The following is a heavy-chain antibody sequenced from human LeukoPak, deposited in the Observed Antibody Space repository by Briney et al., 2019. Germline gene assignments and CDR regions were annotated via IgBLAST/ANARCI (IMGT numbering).Heavy chain of an antibody. Sequence: PSETLSLTCTVSGGSISIYYWSWIRQPPGKGLEWIGYIYYSGSTNYNPSLKSRVTISVDTSKNQFSLKLSSVTAADTAVYYCARGGDSSSWYILPRFDYWGQGTLVTVSS. CDR1: GGSISIYY. V-gene: IGHV4-59*01. J-gene: IGHJ4*02. CDR3: ARGGDSSSWYILPRFDY. CDR2: IYYSGST. D-gene: IGHD6-13*01.